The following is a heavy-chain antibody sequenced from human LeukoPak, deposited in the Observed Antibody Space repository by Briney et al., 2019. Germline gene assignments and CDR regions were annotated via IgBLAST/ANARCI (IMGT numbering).Heavy chain of an antibody. CDR1: GFTFSNYW. Sequence: GGSLRLSCAASGFTFSNYWMTWVRQAPGTGLEWVANIKEDGSEKYYVDSVKGRFTISRDNAKNSLYLQMNSLRAEDTALYYCARGGPTGALDYWGQGTLVTVSS. CDR3: ARGGPTGALDY. CDR2: IKEDGSEK. D-gene: IGHD7-27*01. V-gene: IGHV3-7*01. J-gene: IGHJ4*02.